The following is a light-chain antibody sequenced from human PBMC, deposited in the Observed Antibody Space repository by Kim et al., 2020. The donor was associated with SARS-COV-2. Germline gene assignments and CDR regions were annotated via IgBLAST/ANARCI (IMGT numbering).Light chain of an antibody. Sequence: EIVLTQSPGTLSLSPGERATLSCRASQTVTSEYFAWYQRKPGQAPRLLIYAASSRATGIPDRFSGSGSGTDFTLTISRLEPEDFAVYYCQQYGGSPRYSYGQGTKLEI. CDR2: AAS. CDR3: QQYGGSPRYS. V-gene: IGKV3-20*01. J-gene: IGKJ2*01. CDR1: QTVTSEY.